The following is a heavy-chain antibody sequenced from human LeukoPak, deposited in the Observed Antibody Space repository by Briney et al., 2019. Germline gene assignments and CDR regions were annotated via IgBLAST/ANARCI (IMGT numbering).Heavy chain of an antibody. Sequence: ASLKVSCKASGYTFTSYDINWVRQATGQGLEWIGWMSPNGGNIGYAQKFQGRFTMTRNTSISTAYMELSSLRAEDTAVYSCARAISYYSDSSGSYWSAPCGQGTLVTVSS. D-gene: IGHD3-22*01. CDR1: GYTFTSYD. CDR2: MSPNGGNI. V-gene: IGHV1-8*01. J-gene: IGHJ5*02. CDR3: ARAISYYSDSSGSYWSAP.